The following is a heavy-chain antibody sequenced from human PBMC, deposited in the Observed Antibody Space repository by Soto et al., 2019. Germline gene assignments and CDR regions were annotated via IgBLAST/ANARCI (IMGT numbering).Heavy chain of an antibody. D-gene: IGHD3-10*01. Sequence: EVQLVESGGGLVQPGGSLRLSCAVSGFTFSTYEMNWVRQAPGKGLEWVSDISRSGSTRYYADSVKGRFTISRDNAKNSLYLQMNRLRAEDTAVYYCARGDYYGSGSTYGMDVWGQGTTVTVSS. CDR2: ISRSGSTR. V-gene: IGHV3-48*03. CDR1: GFTFSTYE. CDR3: ARGDYYGSGSTYGMDV. J-gene: IGHJ6*02.